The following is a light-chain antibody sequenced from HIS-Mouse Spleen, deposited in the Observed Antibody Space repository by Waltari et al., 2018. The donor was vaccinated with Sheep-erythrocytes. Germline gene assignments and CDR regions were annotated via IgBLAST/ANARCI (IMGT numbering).Light chain of an antibody. V-gene: IGLV2-23*01. J-gene: IGLJ3*02. CDR1: SSDVGSYKR. Sequence: QSALTQPASVAGSPGQSITMSCTGTSSDVGSYKRVSGYQQHPGKAPKLMIYEGSKRPSGVSNRFSGSKSGNTASLTISGLQAEDEADYYCCSYAGSSTPWVFGGGTKLTVL. CDR3: CSYAGSSTPWV. CDR2: EGS.